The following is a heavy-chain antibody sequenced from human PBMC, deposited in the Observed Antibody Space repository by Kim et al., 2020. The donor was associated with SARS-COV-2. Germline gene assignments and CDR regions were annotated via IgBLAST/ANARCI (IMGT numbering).Heavy chain of an antibody. CDR1: GYTFTSYA. D-gene: IGHD2-2*01. Sequence: ASVKVSCKASGYTFTSYAMHWVRQAPGQRLEWMGWINAGNGNTKYSQKFQGRVTITRDTSASTAYMELSSLRSEDTAVYYCARVHCSSTSCHRYYYGMDAWGQGTPVTVSS. V-gene: IGHV1-3*01. CDR3: ARVHCSSTSCHRYYYGMDA. CDR2: INAGNGNT. J-gene: IGHJ6*01.